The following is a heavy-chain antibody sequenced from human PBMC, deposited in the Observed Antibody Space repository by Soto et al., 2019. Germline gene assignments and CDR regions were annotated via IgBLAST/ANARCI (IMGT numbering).Heavy chain of an antibody. V-gene: IGHV3-21*06. D-gene: IGHD3-3*01. Sequence: GGSLRLSCSASGFPFSTYTMYWVRQAPGKGLEWVSSITTGSSRNIFYADSVKGRFTISRDNANNILYLEMDNLRVEDTAVYYCARDDAIFGAIPRMDIWGQGTTVTVSS. CDR1: GFPFSTYT. CDR2: ITTGSSRNI. CDR3: ARDDAIFGAIPRMDI. J-gene: IGHJ6*02.